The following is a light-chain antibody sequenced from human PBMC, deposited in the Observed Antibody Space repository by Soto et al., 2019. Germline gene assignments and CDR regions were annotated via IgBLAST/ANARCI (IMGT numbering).Light chain of an antibody. CDR1: QNIKTY. J-gene: IGKJ1*01. CDR2: AAS. V-gene: IGKV1-39*01. Sequence: DIQMTQSPSSLSASVGDSVTITCRASQNIKTYLNWYQQKPGKAPSLLIYAASSLHSGVPSRFSGSGSGTDSTLTISSLQPEDFATYYCQQSFSSPPWTFGQGTKV. CDR3: QQSFSSPPWT.